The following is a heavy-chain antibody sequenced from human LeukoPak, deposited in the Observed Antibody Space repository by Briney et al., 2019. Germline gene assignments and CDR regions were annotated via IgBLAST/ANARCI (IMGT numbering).Heavy chain of an antibody. J-gene: IGHJ5*02. V-gene: IGHV3-21*01. Sequence: GGSLRLSCAASGFTFSSYSMNWVRQAPGKGLEWVSSVSSSSSYIYYADSVKGRFTISRDNAKNSLYLQMNSLRAEDTAVYYCARESGTYYYDSSGENWFDPWGQGTLVTVSS. CDR3: ARESGTYYYDSSGENWFDP. CDR1: GFTFSSYS. CDR2: VSSSSSYI. D-gene: IGHD3-22*01.